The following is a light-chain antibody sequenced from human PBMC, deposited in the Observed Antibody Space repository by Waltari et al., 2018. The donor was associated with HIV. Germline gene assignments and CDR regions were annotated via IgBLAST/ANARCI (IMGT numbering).Light chain of an antibody. V-gene: IGLV2-14*01. J-gene: IGLJ3*02. Sequence: HSVLTQPASVSGSPGQSITISCSGTTSDMSSLHFLSWYQQSPGRAHKLIIFEVSSRPSGISDRFSGSKSGDTASLTISALRTEDEADYFCSSYSPRDSVVFGGGTKVTVL. CDR2: EVS. CDR3: SSYSPRDSVV. CDR1: TSDMSSLHF.